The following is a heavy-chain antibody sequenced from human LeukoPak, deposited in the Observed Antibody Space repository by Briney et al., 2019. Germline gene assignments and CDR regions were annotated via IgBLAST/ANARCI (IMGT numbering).Heavy chain of an antibody. CDR3: AREDNYSGSYTFPFDP. Sequence: SETLSLTCTVSGGSISSYYWSWIRQPAGKGLEWIGRIYTSGSTNYNPSLESRVTMSVDTSRNQFSLKLSSVTAADTAVYYCAREDNYSGSYTFPFDPWGQGTLVTVSS. V-gene: IGHV4-4*07. D-gene: IGHD1-26*01. CDR1: GGSISSYY. CDR2: IYTSGST. J-gene: IGHJ5*02.